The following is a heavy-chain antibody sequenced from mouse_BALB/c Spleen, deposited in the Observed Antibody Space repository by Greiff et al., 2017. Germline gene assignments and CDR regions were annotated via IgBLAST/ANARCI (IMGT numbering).Heavy chain of an antibody. CDR3: ARSGVTTVVRYFDV. D-gene: IGHD1-1*01. Sequence: VQLQQSGAELVRPGSSVKISCKASGYAFSSYWMNWVKQRPGQGLEWIGQIYPGDGDTNYNGKFKGKATLTANKSSSTAYMQLSSLTSEDSAVYFCARSGVTTVVRYFDVWGAGTTVTVSA. CDR1: GYAFSSYW. J-gene: IGHJ1*01. CDR2: IYPGDGDT. V-gene: IGHV1-80*01.